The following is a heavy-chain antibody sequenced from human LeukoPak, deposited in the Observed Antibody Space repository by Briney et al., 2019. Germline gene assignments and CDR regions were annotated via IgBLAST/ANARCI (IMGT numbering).Heavy chain of an antibody. Sequence: GGSLRLSCEASGFTFDDYGMSWVRQSTGKGLEWVSAITNWNGGSAGYADSVRGRFTISRDNAKNSLYLQMNSLRAEDTALYYCARCSRSSTDCYSAFDIWGQGTMVTVSS. CDR3: ARCSRSSTDCYSAFDI. V-gene: IGHV3-20*04. CDR1: GFTFDDYG. J-gene: IGHJ3*02. D-gene: IGHD2-2*02. CDR2: ITNWNGGSA.